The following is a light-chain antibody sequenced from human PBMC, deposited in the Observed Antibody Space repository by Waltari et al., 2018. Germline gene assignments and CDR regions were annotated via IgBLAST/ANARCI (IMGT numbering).Light chain of an antibody. CDR1: KLGDKY. V-gene: IGLV3-1*01. Sequence: SYDLTQPPSVSVSPGQTATITCSGDKLGDKYVFWYQQKPGHSPVLVLYQDAKLPSGIPARFSGSNSGNTATLTIRMTQPMDEAYYYCQVWDTTRGFYGSGTKVTVL. CDR2: QDA. CDR3: QVWDTTRGF. J-gene: IGLJ1*01.